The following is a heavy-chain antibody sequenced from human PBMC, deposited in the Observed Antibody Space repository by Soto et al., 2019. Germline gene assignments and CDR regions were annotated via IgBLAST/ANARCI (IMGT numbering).Heavy chain of an antibody. CDR2: IIPIFGTT. J-gene: IGHJ5*02. Sequence: SVKVSCKASGDTFRNYGISWLRQAPGQGLIWMGGIIPIFGTTNYAQRFQGRMTITADKSTSTVYMELSSLTSEDTAMYYCARETPASIHNWFDPWGQGTLVTVSS. CDR1: GDTFRNYG. D-gene: IGHD2-2*01. CDR3: ARETPASIHNWFDP. V-gene: IGHV1-69*06.